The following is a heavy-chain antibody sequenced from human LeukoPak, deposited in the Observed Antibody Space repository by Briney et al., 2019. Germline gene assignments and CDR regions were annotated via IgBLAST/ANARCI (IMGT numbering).Heavy chain of an antibody. CDR3: ARLDLVGATNY. CDR2: ISYDGSNK. Sequence: GRSLRLSCAASGFTFSSYAMHWVRQAPGKGLEWVAVISYDGSNKYYADSVKGRFTISRDNSKNTLYLQMNSLRAEDTAVYYCARLDLVGATNYRGQGTLVTVSS. V-gene: IGHV3-30-3*01. J-gene: IGHJ4*02. CDR1: GFTFSSYA. D-gene: IGHD1-26*01.